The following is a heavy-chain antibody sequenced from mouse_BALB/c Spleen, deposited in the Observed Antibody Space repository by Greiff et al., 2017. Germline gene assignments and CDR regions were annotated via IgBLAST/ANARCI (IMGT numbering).Heavy chain of an antibody. J-gene: IGHJ3*01. CDR3: FSYGTLFAY. D-gene: IGHD1-1*01. V-gene: IGHV14-4*02. Sequence: EVQLQQSGAELVRSGASVKLSCTASGFNIKDYYMHWVKQRPEQGLEWIGWIDPENGDTEYAPKFQGKATMTADTSSNTAYLQLSSLTSEDTAVYYCFSYGTLFAYWGQGTLVTVSA. CDR1: GFNIKDYY. CDR2: IDPENGDT.